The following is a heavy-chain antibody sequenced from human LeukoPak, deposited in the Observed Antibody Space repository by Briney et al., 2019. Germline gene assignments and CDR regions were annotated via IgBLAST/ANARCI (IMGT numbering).Heavy chain of an antibody. CDR1: GFTFSSYG. Sequence: PGGSLRLSCAASGFTFSSYGMSWVRQAPGKGLEWVSTVSGSGSTTYYADSVKGRFTISRDNSKNTLYLQMNSLRAEDTAVYYCARGGYYYDSSGYPYQDYWGQGTLVTVSS. CDR2: VSGSGSTT. CDR3: ARGGYYYDSSGYPYQDY. V-gene: IGHV3-23*01. J-gene: IGHJ4*02. D-gene: IGHD3-22*01.